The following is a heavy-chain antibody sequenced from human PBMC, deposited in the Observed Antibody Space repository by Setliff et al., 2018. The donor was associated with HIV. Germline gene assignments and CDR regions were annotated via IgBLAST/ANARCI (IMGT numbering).Heavy chain of an antibody. D-gene: IGHD2-2*01. Sequence: ASVKVSCKASGYTFSNYGISWVRQAPGQGLEWMGWISPYNGNTNYVQKLQGRVTITTDASTSTAYMELRSLRSDDTALYYCARKPTGSPSDYWGQGTLVTVSS. J-gene: IGHJ4*02. CDR2: ISPYNGNT. V-gene: IGHV1-18*01. CDR1: GYTFSNYG. CDR3: ARKPTGSPSDY.